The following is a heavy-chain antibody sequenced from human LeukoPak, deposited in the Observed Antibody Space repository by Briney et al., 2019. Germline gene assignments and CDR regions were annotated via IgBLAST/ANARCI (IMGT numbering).Heavy chain of an antibody. J-gene: IGHJ6*02. CDR3: ARDAVTRLGGDYYYYGMDV. V-gene: IGHV1-18*01. CDR1: GYTFTSYG. D-gene: IGHD3-16*01. CDR2: ISAYNGNT. Sequence: ASVKVSCKASGYTFTSYGTSWVRQAPGQGLEWMGWISAYNGNTNYAQKFQGRVTITADKSTSTAYMELSSLRSEDTAVYYCARDAVTRLGGDYYYYGMDVWGQGTTVTVSS.